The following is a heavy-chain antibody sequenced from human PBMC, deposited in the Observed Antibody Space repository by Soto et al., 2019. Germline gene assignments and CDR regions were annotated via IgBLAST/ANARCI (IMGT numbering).Heavy chain of an antibody. Sequence: QVQLVESGGGVVQPGRSLRLSCAASGFTFSSYGMHWVRQAPGKGLEWVAVIWYDGSNKYYADSVKGRFTISRDNSKNTRYLQMNSLRAEDTAVYYCARDLASVTTNWGQGTLVTVSS. CDR3: ARDLASVTTN. CDR2: IWYDGSNK. D-gene: IGHD4-17*01. CDR1: GFTFSSYG. V-gene: IGHV3-33*01. J-gene: IGHJ4*02.